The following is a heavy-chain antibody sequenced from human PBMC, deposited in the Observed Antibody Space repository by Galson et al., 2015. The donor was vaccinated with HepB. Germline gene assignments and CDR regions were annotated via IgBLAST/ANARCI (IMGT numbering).Heavy chain of an antibody. CDR3: ARVFSSGATTNF. D-gene: IGHD1-26*01. CDR1: GFTFSSYA. CDR2: ISGSGGST. J-gene: IGHJ4*02. Sequence: SLRLSCAASGFTFSSYAMSWVRQAPGKGLEWVSAISGSGGSTYYADSVKGRFTISRDNSKNTLYLQMNNLRVEDTAVYYCARVFSSGATTNFWGQGTLVTVSS. V-gene: IGHV3-23*01.